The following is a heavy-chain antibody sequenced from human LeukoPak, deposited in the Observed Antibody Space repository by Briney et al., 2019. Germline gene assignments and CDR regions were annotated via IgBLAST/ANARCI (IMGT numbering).Heavy chain of an antibody. J-gene: IGHJ4*02. D-gene: IGHD2-2*01. Sequence: SETLSLTCTASGGSISSSSYHWGWIRQSPGEGLQWITSMSYSGATYYNPSLQSRVTISVDASKNQFSLKLYSVTAADTAVDYCARHCRAVLVVPVARGDYFDYLGQGTLVTVSS. CDR1: GGSISSSSYH. CDR3: ARHCRAVLVVPVARGDYFDY. V-gene: IGHV4-39*01. CDR2: MSYSGAT.